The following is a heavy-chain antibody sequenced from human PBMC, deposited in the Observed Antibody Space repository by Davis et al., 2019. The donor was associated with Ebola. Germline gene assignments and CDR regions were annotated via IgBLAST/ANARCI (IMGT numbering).Heavy chain of an antibody. Sequence: GESLKISCAASGFTFSSYSMNWVRQAPGKGLEWVSYISSGGTTMYYADSLRGRFTISRDNAKNSLYLQMNSLRDEDTAVYYCASKSRGDYYYYGMDVWGQGTTVTVSS. V-gene: IGHV3-48*02. CDR3: ASKSRGDYYYYGMDV. CDR1: GFTFSSYS. CDR2: ISSGGTTM. J-gene: IGHJ6*02.